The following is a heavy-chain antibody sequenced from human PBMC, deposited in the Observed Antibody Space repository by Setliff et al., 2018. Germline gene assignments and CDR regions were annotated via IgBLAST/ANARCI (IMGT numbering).Heavy chain of an antibody. CDR3: ARDTLTLGDITLFDY. V-gene: IGHV1-2*02. CDR2: INLNTGNI. D-gene: IGHD3-16*01. J-gene: IGHJ4*02. Sequence: ASVKVSCKAYGFTFTDYLMNWMRQAPEQGLEWMGRINLNTGNIFYAQEFQGRVTLTGDTSISTAYMELTGLRYDDTAIYYCARDTLTLGDITLFDYWGQGTLVTVSS. CDR1: GFTFTDYL.